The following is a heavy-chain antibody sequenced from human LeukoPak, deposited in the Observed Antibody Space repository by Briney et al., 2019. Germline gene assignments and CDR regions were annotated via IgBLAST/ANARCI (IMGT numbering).Heavy chain of an antibody. CDR1: GFTVSSNY. J-gene: IGHJ1*01. V-gene: IGHV3-21*01. CDR2: ISSSSSYI. Sequence: GGSLRLSCAASGFTVSSNYMSWVRQAPGKGLEWVSSISSSSSYIYYADSVKGRFTISRDNAKNSLYLQMNSLRAEDTAVYYCAKDNGPMVRRVIIGTEYFQHWGQGTLVTVSS. D-gene: IGHD3-10*01. CDR3: AKDNGPMVRRVIIGTEYFQH.